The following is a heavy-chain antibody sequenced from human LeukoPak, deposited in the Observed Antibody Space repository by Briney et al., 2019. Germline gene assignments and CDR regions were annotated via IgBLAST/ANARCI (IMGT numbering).Heavy chain of an antibody. J-gene: IGHJ3*02. CDR3: AKVEMGYGDPRGAFDI. D-gene: IGHD4-17*01. V-gene: IGHV3-23*01. CDR1: GFTFSSYG. CDR2: ISGSGGST. Sequence: PGGSLRLSCAASGFTFSSYGMHWVRQAPGKGLEWVSAISGSGGSTYYADSVKGRFTISRDNSKNTLYLQMNSLRAEDTAVYYCAKVEMGYGDPRGAFDIWGQGTMVTVSS.